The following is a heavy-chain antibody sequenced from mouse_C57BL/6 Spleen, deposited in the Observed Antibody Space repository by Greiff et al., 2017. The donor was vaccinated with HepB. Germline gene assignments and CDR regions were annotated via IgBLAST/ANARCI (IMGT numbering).Heavy chain of an antibody. CDR1: GYTFTDYN. V-gene: IGHV1-18*01. CDR2: INPNNGGT. J-gene: IGHJ3*01. D-gene: IGHD3-3*01. CDR3: ARSRGDGAWFAY. Sequence: EVKLQESGPELVKPGASVKIPCKASGYTFTDYNMDWVKQSHGKSLEWIGDINPNNGGTIYNQKFKGKATLTVDKSSSTAYMEIRSLTSEDTAVYYCARSRGDGAWFAYWGQGTLVTVSA.